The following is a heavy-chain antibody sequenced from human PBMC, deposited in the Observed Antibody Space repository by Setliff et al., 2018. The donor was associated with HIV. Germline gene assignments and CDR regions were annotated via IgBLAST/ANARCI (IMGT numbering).Heavy chain of an antibody. CDR2: IYPGYSDT. V-gene: IGHV5-51*01. CDR1: GFTFTDYW. CDR3: ARSGGLEMATMGYFDY. D-gene: IGHD5-12*01. Sequence: PGESLKISCKASGFTFTDYWIGWVRQMPGRGLEWMGIIYPGYSDTRYSPSFRGQVTISADKSITTAYLHWTSLTPSDTAMYYCARSGGLEMATMGYFDYWGQGTLVTVSS. J-gene: IGHJ4*02.